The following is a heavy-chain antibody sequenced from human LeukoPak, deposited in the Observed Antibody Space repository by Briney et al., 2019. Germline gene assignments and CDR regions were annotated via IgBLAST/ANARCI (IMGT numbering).Heavy chain of an antibody. CDR3: ARDRFDYYGSGSYYRRGGVYYFDY. Sequence: SETLSLTCTVSGGSISSYDWSWIRQPAGKGREWMGRIYTSGSTNYNPSPKSRVTMSVDTSKNQFSLKLSSVTAADTAVYYCARDRFDYYGSGSYYRRGGVYYFDYWGQGTLVTVSS. CDR2: IYTSGST. CDR1: GGSISSYD. J-gene: IGHJ4*02. D-gene: IGHD3-10*01. V-gene: IGHV4-4*07.